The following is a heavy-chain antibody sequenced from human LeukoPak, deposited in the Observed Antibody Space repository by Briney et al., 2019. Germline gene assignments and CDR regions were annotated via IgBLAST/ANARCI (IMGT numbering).Heavy chain of an antibody. V-gene: IGHV3-30*04. D-gene: IGHD4-17*01. Sequence: GGSLRLSCAASGFNFRDSAMHWVRQPPGKGLEGVAVSSYDGTNKYYADSVTGRFTISRDNSKNTLFLQMNNLRLEDTAVYYCAADYGDYVSPSDWGQGSLVIVSS. J-gene: IGHJ4*02. CDR3: AADYGDYVSPSD. CDR1: GFNFRDSA. CDR2: SSYDGTNK.